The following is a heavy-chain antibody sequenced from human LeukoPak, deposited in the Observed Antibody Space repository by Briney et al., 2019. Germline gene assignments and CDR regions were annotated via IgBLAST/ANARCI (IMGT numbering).Heavy chain of an antibody. V-gene: IGHV3-33*01. J-gene: IGHJ4*02. CDR1: GFTFSSYG. CDR2: LWYDGSNK. Sequence: GGSLRLSSAASGFTFSSYGMHWVRQAPGKGLEWVAVLWYDGSNKYYGDSVKGRFTISRDNSKNTLYLQMNSLRAEDTAVYYCARERTPTVAALDYWGQGTLVTVSS. CDR3: ARERTPTVAALDY. D-gene: IGHD2-15*01.